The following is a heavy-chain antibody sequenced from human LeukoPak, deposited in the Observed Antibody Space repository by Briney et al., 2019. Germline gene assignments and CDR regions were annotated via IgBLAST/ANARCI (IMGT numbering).Heavy chain of an antibody. Sequence: PSETLSLTCTVSGGSISSCGYYWSWIRQHPGKGLEGIGYIYYSGSTYYNPSLNSRVTISVDPSKNQFSLKLRSVTAADTAVYYCARDVRSSSSLVYWGQGTLVTVSS. CDR1: GGSISSCGYY. J-gene: IGHJ4*02. D-gene: IGHD6-6*01. CDR3: ARDVRSSSSLVY. CDR2: IYYSGST. V-gene: IGHV4-31*03.